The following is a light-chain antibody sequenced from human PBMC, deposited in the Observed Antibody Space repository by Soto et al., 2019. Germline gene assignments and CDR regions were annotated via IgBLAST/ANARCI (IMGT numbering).Light chain of an antibody. CDR2: EVT. CDR1: SSDVGAYNN. Sequence: QSALTQPPSASGSPGQSVTLSCTGTSSDVGAYNNVCWYQQHPGKAPKLIIYEVTNRPSGVPDRFSGSKSGNTASLTVSGLQAEDEADYYCSSYAGSSKFVFGSGTKLTVL. CDR3: SSYAGSSKFV. J-gene: IGLJ1*01. V-gene: IGLV2-8*01.